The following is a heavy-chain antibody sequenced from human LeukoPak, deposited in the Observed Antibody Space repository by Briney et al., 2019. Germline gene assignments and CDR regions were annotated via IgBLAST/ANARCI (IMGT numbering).Heavy chain of an antibody. CDR3: AKSGLNRFDY. CDR1: GFTFDDYG. Sequence: GGSLRLSCAASGFTFDDYGMSWVRQAPGKGLEWVANIKQDGSEKYYVDSVKGRFTISRDNAKNSLYLQMNSLRAEDTAVYYCAKSGLNRFDYWGQGTLVTVSS. CDR2: IKQDGSEK. D-gene: IGHD2-15*01. J-gene: IGHJ4*02. V-gene: IGHV3-7*03.